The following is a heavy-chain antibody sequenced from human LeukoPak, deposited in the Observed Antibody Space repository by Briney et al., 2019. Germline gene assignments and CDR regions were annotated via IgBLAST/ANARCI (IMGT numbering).Heavy chain of an antibody. D-gene: IGHD3-22*01. CDR3: AKDRDYYDSSGYAGTDY. CDR1: GFTVSSNY. CDR2: IYSGGST. J-gene: IGHJ4*02. Sequence: GGSLRLSCAASGFTVSSNYMSWVRQAPGKGLEWVSVIYSGGSTYYADSVKGRFTISRDNSKNTLYLQMNSLRAEDTAVYYCAKDRDYYDSSGYAGTDYWGQGTLVTVSS. V-gene: IGHV3-66*01.